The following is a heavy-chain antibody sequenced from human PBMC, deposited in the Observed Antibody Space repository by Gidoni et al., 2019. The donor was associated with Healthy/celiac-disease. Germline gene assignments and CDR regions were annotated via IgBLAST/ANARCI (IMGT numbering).Heavy chain of an antibody. CDR1: GFTFDDYD. V-gene: IGHV3-9*01. CDR2: SSWNSGSI. Sequence: EVQLVESGGGLVQPGRSLRLSCAASGFTFDDYDLHWVRPAPGKGLEWVSGSSWNSGSIGYADSVKGRFTISRDNAKNSLYLQMNSLRAEDTALYYCAKDTTLVPFGRYYYYGMDVWGQGTTVTVSS. CDR3: AKDTTLVPFGRYYYYGMDV. J-gene: IGHJ6*02. D-gene: IGHD2-2*01.